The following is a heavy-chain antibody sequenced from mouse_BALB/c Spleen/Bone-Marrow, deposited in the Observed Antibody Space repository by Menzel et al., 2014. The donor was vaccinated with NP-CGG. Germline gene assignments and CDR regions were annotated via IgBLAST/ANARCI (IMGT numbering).Heavy chain of an antibody. CDR1: GYTFTSCW. J-gene: IGHJ4*01. Sequence: VQLQQSGTVLARPGASVKMSCKASGYTFTSCWMHWVKQRPGQGLEWIGTIYPGNSDTSYNQKFKGKAKLTAVTSTSTAYMEISSLTNEDSAVYFCTRDYGSLMDYWGQGTSVTVS. V-gene: IGHV1-5*01. D-gene: IGHD1-1*01. CDR3: TRDYGSLMDY. CDR2: IYPGNSDT.